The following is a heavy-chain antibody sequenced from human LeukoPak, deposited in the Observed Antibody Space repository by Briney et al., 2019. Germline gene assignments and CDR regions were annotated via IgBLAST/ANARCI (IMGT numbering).Heavy chain of an antibody. CDR1: GYTLTSYD. CDR2: MNPNSGNT. V-gene: IGHV1-8*01. Sequence: ASVKVSCKASGYTLTSYDINWVRQATGQGLEWMGWMNPNSGNTGYAQKFQGRVTMTRNTSISTAYMELSSLRSEDTAVYYCARPGIAAEDDAFDIWGQGTMVTVSS. D-gene: IGHD6-13*01. J-gene: IGHJ3*02. CDR3: ARPGIAAEDDAFDI.